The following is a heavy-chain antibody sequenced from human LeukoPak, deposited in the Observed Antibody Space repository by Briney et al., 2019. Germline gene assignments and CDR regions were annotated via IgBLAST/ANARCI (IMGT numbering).Heavy chain of an antibody. D-gene: IGHD6-6*01. V-gene: IGHV4-59*12. Sequence: SETLSLTCTVSGGSISSYYWSWIRQPPGKGLEWIGYIYYSGSNNYNPSLKSRVTISVDTSKNQFSLKLSSVTAADTAVYYCQLGTYSSSFDYWGQGTLVTVSS. CDR3: QLGTYSSSFDY. J-gene: IGHJ4*02. CDR2: IYYSGSN. CDR1: GGSISSYY.